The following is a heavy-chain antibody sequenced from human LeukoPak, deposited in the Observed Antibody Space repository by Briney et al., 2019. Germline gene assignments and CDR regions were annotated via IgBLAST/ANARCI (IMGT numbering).Heavy chain of an antibody. J-gene: IGHJ6*02. CDR2: ISSSGYDI. Sequence: GGSLRLSCAASEFTFSRYSMNWFRQAPGEGLEWVSSISSSGYDIYYTDSVKGRFTISRDNAKNSLYLQMNSLRAEHTAVYYCARHGDGFYYGMDVWGQGTTVTISS. V-gene: IGHV3-21*01. CDR3: ARHGDGFYYGMDV. D-gene: IGHD4-17*01. CDR1: EFTFSRYS.